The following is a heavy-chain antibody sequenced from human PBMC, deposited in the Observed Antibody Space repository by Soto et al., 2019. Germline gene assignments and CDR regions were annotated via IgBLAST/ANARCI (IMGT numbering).Heavy chain of an antibody. CDR3: ARQGAYYGSGSYYKPQYYYGMDV. CDR2: IYPGDSDT. Sequence: ESLKISCKGSGYIFTSYWICCFLQMPVKVLEWMGIIYPGDSDTRYSPSFQGQVTISADKSISTAYLQWSSLKASDTAMYYCARQGAYYGSGSYYKPQYYYGMDVWGQGTTVTVSS. D-gene: IGHD3-10*01. J-gene: IGHJ6*02. CDR1: GYIFTSYW. V-gene: IGHV5-51*01.